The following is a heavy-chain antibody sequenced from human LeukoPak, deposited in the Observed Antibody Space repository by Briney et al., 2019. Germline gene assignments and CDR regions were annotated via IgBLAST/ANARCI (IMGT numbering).Heavy chain of an antibody. V-gene: IGHV3-30-3*01. J-gene: IGHJ4*02. CDR2: ISYDGSNK. CDR3: ARDRSSSWYNLDYFDY. D-gene: IGHD6-13*01. Sequence: PGGSLRLSCAASGFTFSSYAMHWVRQAPGKGLEWVAVISYDGSNKYYADSVKGRFTISRDNSKNTLYLQMNSLRAEDTAVYYCARDRSSSWYNLDYFDYWGQGTLVTVSS. CDR1: GFTFSSYA.